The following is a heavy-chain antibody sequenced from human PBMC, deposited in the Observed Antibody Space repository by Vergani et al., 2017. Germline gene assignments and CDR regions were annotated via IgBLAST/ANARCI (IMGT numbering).Heavy chain of an antibody. J-gene: IGHJ6*02. Sequence: QVQLVQSGVEVKNPGASVKVSCTASGYTFSTYGLSWVRQAPGQGLQWMGWISVYNNFTKYAQNVQGRVTMSTDTSTSTGYMELRSLRSDDTAVYYCAGCIVVVPPPMGGRCYAIDVWGQGTTVTVSS. V-gene: IGHV1-18*01. CDR1: GYTFSTYG. D-gene: IGHD2-2*01. CDR3: AGCIVVVPPPMGGRCYAIDV. CDR2: ISVYNNFT.